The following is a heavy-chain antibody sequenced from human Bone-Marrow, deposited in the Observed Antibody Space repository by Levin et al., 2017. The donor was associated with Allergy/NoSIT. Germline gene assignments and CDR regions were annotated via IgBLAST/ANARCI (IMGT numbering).Heavy chain of an antibody. Sequence: GGSLRLSCAASGFTFSNAWMSWVRQAPGKGLEWVGRIKSKTDGGTTDYAAPVKGRFTISRDDSKNTLYLQMNSLKTEDTAVYYCTTDPEGSITIFGVNGYYYYYMDVWGKGTTVTVSS. V-gene: IGHV3-15*01. CDR1: GFTFSNAW. CDR3: TTDPEGSITIFGVNGYYYYYMDV. D-gene: IGHD3-3*01. CDR2: IKSKTDGGTT. J-gene: IGHJ6*03.